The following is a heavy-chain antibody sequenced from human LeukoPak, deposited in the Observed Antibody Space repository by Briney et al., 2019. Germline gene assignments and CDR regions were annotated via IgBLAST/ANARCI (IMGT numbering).Heavy chain of an antibody. D-gene: IGHD6-19*01. Sequence: GESLKISCKDSGYSFINYWIGWVRQMPGKGLEWMGIIYPGDSDTRYSPSFQGQVTISADKSISTAYLQWSSLKASDTAMYYCARGAVAGTRSNWFDPWGQGTLVTVSS. V-gene: IGHV5-51*01. J-gene: IGHJ5*02. CDR1: GYSFINYW. CDR2: IYPGDSDT. CDR3: ARGAVAGTRSNWFDP.